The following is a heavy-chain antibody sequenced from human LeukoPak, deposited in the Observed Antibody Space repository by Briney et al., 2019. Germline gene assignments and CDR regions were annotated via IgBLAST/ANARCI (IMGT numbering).Heavy chain of an antibody. V-gene: IGHV4-4*09. Sequence: SETLSLTCTVSGGSISSYYWSWIRQPPGKGLEWIGYIYTSGSTNHNPSLKSRVTISVDTSKNQFSLKLSSVTAADTAVYYCARHVQSWFDPWGQGTLVTVSS. J-gene: IGHJ5*02. D-gene: IGHD1-1*01. CDR1: GGSISSYY. CDR2: IYTSGST. CDR3: ARHVQSWFDP.